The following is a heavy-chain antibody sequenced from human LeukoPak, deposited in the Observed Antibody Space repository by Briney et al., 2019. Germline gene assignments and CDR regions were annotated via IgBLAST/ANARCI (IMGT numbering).Heavy chain of an antibody. D-gene: IGHD4-17*01. CDR3: AKADGDYVSADY. CDR2: ISGSGGST. Sequence: GGSLRLSCAASGFTFSSYAMSWVRQAPGKGLKWVSAISGSGGSTYYADSVKGRFTISRDNSKNTLYLQMNSLRAEDTAVYYCAKADGDYVSADYWGQGTLVTVSS. CDR1: GFTFSSYA. J-gene: IGHJ4*02. V-gene: IGHV3-23*01.